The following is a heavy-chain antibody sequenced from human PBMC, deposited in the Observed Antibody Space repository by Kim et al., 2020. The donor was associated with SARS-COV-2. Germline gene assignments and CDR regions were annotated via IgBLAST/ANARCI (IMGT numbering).Heavy chain of an antibody. V-gene: IGHV1-69*13. CDR2: IIPIFGTA. CDR1: GGTFSSYA. Sequence: SVKVSCKASGGTFSSYAINWVRQAPGQGLEWMGGIIPIFGTANYAQKFQGRVTITADESTSTAYMELSSLRSEDTAVYYCARGYYGSGRQIYYYYYYGMDVGGQGTTVTVPS. D-gene: IGHD3-10*01. CDR3: ARGYYGSGRQIYYYYYYGMDV. J-gene: IGHJ6*02.